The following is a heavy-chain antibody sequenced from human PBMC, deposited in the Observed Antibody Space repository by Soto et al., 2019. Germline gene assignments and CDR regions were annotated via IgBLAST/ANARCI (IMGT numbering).Heavy chain of an antibody. V-gene: IGHV4-59*01. CDR3: ARASDEFDY. CDR1: GGSISSYY. Sequence: QVQLQESGPGLVKPSEPLSLTCTVSGGSISSYYWSWIRQPPGKGLEWIGYIYYSGSTNYNPSLKSRVTISVDTSKNQFSLKLSSVTAADTAVYYCARASDEFDYWGQGTLVTVSS. J-gene: IGHJ4*02. CDR2: IYYSGST.